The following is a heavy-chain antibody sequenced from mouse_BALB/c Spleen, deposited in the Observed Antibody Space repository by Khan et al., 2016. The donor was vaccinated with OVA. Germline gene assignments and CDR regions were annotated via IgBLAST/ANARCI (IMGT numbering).Heavy chain of an antibody. CDR2: ISPESGSP. CDR1: GYTFTSYW. CDR3: ARSNYYGSGLYAMDY. V-gene: IGHV1S41*01. D-gene: IGHD1-1*01. J-gene: IGHJ4*01. Sequence: DLVKPGASVKLSCKASGYTFTSYWINWIKQRPGQGLEWIGHISPESGSPYYNEMFSVKATRTVDTSSTTSYIQLSILSSEDSAVYFCARSNYYGSGLYAMDYWGQGTSVTVSS.